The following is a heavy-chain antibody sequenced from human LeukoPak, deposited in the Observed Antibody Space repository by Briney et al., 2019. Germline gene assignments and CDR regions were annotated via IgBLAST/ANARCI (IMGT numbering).Heavy chain of an antibody. CDR2: IKGDGSST. J-gene: IGHJ4*02. D-gene: IGHD4-23*01. Sequence: GGSLRLSCAASGFTFSTYWMHWVRQAPGKGLVWVSRIKGDGSSTSYADSVKGRFTISRDNDKNTLYLQMNSLRGEDTAVYYCVGDPDYGGYSRFDYWGQGTLVTVSS. CDR1: GFTFSTYW. CDR3: VGDPDYGGYSRFDY. V-gene: IGHV3-74*01.